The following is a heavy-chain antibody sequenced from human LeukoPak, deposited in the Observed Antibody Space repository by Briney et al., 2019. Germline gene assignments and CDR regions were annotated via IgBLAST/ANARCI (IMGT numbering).Heavy chain of an antibody. V-gene: IGHV4-30-2*01. J-gene: IGHJ4*02. CDR2: IYHSGST. CDR1: GGSFSGYY. D-gene: IGHD2-15*01. Sequence: SETLSLTCAVYGGSFSGYYWSWIRQPPGKGLEWIGYIYHSGSTYYNPSLKSRVTISVDRSKNQFSLKLSSVTAADTAVYYCARDYCSGGSCQFDYWGQGTLVTVSS. CDR3: ARDYCSGGSCQFDY.